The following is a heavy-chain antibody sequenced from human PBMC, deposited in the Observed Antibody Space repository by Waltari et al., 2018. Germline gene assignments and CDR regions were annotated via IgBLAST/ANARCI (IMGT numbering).Heavy chain of an antibody. V-gene: IGHV1-69*05. CDR1: GGTFSSYA. CDR2: IIPIVGTA. D-gene: IGHD1-26*01. J-gene: IGHJ4*02. CDR3: ARGGVGATLFDY. Sequence: QVQLVQSGAEVKKPGSSVKVSCKASGGTFSSYAISWVRQAPGQGLEWMGGIIPIVGTANYAQKFQGRVTSTTDESTSTAYMELSSLRSEDTAVYYCARGGVGATLFDYWGQGTLVTVSS.